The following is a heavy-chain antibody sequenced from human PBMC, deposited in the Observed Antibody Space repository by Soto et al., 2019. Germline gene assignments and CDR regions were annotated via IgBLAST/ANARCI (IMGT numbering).Heavy chain of an antibody. CDR1: GFTFGDYA. J-gene: IGHJ4*02. V-gene: IGHV3-23*01. Sequence: GGSLRLSCTASGFTFGDYATSWVRQAPGKGLEWVSAISGSGGSTYYADSVKGRFTISRDNSKNTLYLQMNSLRAEDTAVYYCAFRPGWLLARAQTDTVDYWGQGTLVTVS. CDR3: AFRPGWLLARAQTDTVDY. D-gene: IGHD2-21*02. CDR2: ISGSGGST.